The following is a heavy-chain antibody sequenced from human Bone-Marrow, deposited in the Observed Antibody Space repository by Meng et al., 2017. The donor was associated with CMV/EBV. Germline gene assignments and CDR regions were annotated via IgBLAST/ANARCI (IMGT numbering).Heavy chain of an antibody. J-gene: IGHJ4*02. Sequence: GGSLRLSCAASGFTFSTYAMHWVRQAPGKGLEWVAVMSLDGSDKYYADSVKGRFSISRDNSKNTMYLQMNTLRAEDTAVYYCARDFRKLRYLDSWGQGTLVTVSS. CDR3: ARDFRKLRYLDS. CDR1: GFTFSTYA. D-gene: IGHD3-9*01. V-gene: IGHV3-30-3*01. CDR2: MSLDGSDK.